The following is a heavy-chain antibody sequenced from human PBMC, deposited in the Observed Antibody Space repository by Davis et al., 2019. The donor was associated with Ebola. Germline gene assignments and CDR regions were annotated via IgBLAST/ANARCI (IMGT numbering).Heavy chain of an antibody. CDR3: AKPNWADAFDI. Sequence: GESLKIPCAASGFTFSSYAMSWVRQAPGKRLEWVSAISGSGGSTYYADSVKGRFTISRDNSKNTLYLQMNSLRAEDTAVYYCAKPNWADAFDIWGQGTMVTVSS. D-gene: IGHD7-27*01. V-gene: IGHV3-23*01. CDR1: GFTFSSYA. J-gene: IGHJ3*02. CDR2: ISGSGGST.